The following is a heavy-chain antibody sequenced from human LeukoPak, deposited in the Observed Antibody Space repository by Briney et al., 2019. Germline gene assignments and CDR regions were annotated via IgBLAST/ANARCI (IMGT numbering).Heavy chain of an antibody. CDR1: GGPISSSPYY. D-gene: IGHD3-10*01. V-gene: IGHV4-39*01. CDR2: ISYSGST. Sequence: SETLSLTCTVSGGPISSSPYYWGWIRQPPGKGLEWIGSISYSGSTFYNPSLKSRLTISVDTSKNQFSLKLSSLTAADTAVFYCARLSPYLGSGSSAFPDDFWGQGTLITVSS. CDR3: ARLSPYLGSGSSAFPDDF. J-gene: IGHJ4*02.